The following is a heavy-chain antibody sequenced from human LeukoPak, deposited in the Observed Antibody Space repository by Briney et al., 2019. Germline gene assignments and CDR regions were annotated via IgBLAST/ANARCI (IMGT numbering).Heavy chain of an antibody. CDR1: GGSISGQY. V-gene: IGHV4-59*11. Sequence: SETLSLTCTVSGGSISGQYWSWIRQPPGKGLEWIAYIYYSGSTNYNPSLKSRVTISADTSKNQFSLKLTSVTAADTALYYCARVWAQGGDAFDIWGHGTVVTVSS. J-gene: IGHJ3*02. CDR3: ARVWAQGGDAFDI. CDR2: IYYSGST. D-gene: IGHD1-26*01.